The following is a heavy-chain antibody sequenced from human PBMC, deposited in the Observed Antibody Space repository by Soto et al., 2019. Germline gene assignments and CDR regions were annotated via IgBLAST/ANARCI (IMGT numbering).Heavy chain of an antibody. J-gene: IGHJ4*02. V-gene: IGHV4-4*07. CDR2: IYASGTT. D-gene: IGHD3-9*01. CDR1: GRSMSVYY. Sequence: ETLCLSCTVSGRSMSVYYWSWIRQPAGERLEWIGRIYASGTTDFNPSLKGRVTMSVDTSKNQFSLKLTSVTAADTALYYCAREDYYDTGYYVVWGQGTKVTVSS. CDR3: AREDYYDTGYYVV.